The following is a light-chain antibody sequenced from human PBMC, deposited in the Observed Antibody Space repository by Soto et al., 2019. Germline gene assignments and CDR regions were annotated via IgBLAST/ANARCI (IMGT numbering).Light chain of an antibody. J-gene: IGLJ2*01. CDR3: SSYKTSSTVVV. CDR2: GVS. CDR1: SXXXSGFNY. Sequence: QSALTQPASVSGSXXXSIXXXCTGTSXXXSGFNYVSWYQQYPGKAPKLMIFGVSDRPSGVSNRFSGSKSGTTASLTISGLQAEDEADYYCSSYKTSSTVVVFGGGTKVTVL. V-gene: IGLV2-14*01.